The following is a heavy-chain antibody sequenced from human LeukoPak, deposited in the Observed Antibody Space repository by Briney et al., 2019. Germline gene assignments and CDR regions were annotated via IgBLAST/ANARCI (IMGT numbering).Heavy chain of an antibody. J-gene: IGHJ4*02. CDR3: ARQEWSGSYYFDY. CDR2: IYHSGST. Sequence: SETLSLTCTVSDYSISSGYYWGWIRPPPGERQEWIGSIYHSGSTYYNPSLKSRVTISVDTSKNQFSLKLSSVTAADTAVYYCARQEWSGSYYFDYWGQGTLVTVSS. D-gene: IGHD3-3*01. V-gene: IGHV4-38-2*02. CDR1: DYSISSGYY.